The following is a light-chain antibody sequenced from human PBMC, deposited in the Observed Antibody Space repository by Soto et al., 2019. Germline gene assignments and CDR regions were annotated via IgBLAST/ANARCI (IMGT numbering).Light chain of an antibody. J-gene: IGKJ4*01. CDR2: AAS. Sequence: DIQLTQSPSFLSASVGDRVTITCRASQGISSYLAWYQQKPGKAPKLLIFAASSLHSGVTSRFSGSGSGTEFTLTISSLQPEDFASYFCQQFNSHPLTFGGGTKVEIK. CDR3: QQFNSHPLT. CDR1: QGISSY. V-gene: IGKV1-9*01.